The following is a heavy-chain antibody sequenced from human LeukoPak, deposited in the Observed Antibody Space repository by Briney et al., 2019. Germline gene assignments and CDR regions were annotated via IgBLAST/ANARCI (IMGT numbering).Heavy chain of an antibody. CDR1: GFTFSSYE. CDR3: ARALGSPLDY. Sequence: SGGSLRLSCAASGFTFSSYEMNWVRQAPGKGLEWVSYISSSGSTIYYADSVKGRFITSRDNAKNTLYLQMNSLRGEDTAVYYCARALGSPLDYWGQGTQVTVSS. J-gene: IGHJ4*02. V-gene: IGHV3-48*03. CDR2: ISSSGSTI. D-gene: IGHD1-26*01.